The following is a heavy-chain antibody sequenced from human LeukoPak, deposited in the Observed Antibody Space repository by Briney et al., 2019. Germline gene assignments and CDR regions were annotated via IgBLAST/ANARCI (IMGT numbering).Heavy chain of an antibody. Sequence: SETLSLTCTVSGGSIRSSSYYWGWIGQPPGKGLEWIGSIYSSGSTYYNPSLKSRATISVDTSKNQISLKVSSVTAADSALYFCARQRTSGSASNLRVAQIDSWGQGTLVTVSS. V-gene: IGHV4-39*01. CDR1: GGSIRSSSYY. D-gene: IGHD3-3*01. CDR3: ARQRTSGSASNLRVAQIDS. J-gene: IGHJ4*02. CDR2: IYSSGST.